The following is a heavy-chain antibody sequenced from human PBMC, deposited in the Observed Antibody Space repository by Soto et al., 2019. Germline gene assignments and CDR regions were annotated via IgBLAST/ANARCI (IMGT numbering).Heavy chain of an antibody. CDR3: ASRYTAMVSGWFDP. Sequence: SETLSLTCAVYGGSFSGYYWSWIRQPPGKGLEWIGEINHSGSTNYNPSLKSRVTISVDTSKNQFSLKLSSVTAADTAVYYCASRYTAMVSGWFDPWGQGTLVTVSS. V-gene: IGHV4-34*01. J-gene: IGHJ5*02. D-gene: IGHD5-18*01. CDR2: INHSGST. CDR1: GGSFSGYY.